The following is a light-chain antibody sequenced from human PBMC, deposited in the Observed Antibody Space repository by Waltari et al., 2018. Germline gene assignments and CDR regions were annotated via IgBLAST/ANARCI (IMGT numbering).Light chain of an antibody. CDR1: SSDVGSYNL. CDR3: CSYAGSSTFVV. J-gene: IGLJ2*01. Sequence: QSALTQPASVSGSPGQPITISCTGTSSDVGSYNLVSWYQQHPGKAPKLMMYEGSKRPSGVSNRFYGSKSGNTASLTISGLQAADEADYYCCSYAGSSTFVVFGGGTKLTVL. V-gene: IGLV2-23*03. CDR2: EGS.